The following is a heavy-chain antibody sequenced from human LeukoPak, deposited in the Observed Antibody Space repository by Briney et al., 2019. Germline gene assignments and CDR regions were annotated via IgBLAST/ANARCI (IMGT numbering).Heavy chain of an antibody. Sequence: PSGTLSLTSAVSGGSIRSSNWWSWVCQPPGKGLEWIGEIYHSGSTNYNPSLKSRVTISVDKSKNQFSLKLSSVTAADTAVYYCARKGHYYDSSGSFDYWGQGTLVTVSS. J-gene: IGHJ4*02. V-gene: IGHV4-4*02. CDR3: ARKGHYYDSSGSFDY. D-gene: IGHD3-22*01. CDR2: IYHSGST. CDR1: GGSIRSSNW.